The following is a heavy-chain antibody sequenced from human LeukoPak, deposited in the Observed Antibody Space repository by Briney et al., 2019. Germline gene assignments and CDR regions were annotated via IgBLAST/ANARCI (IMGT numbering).Heavy chain of an antibody. CDR1: GFTFSRYS. D-gene: IGHD5-12*01. CDR3: ARFARGYSGYVQQTDAFDI. Sequence: GGSLRLSCAASGFTFSRYSMNWVRQAPGKGLEWVSSITSSSSYLYYADSVKGRFTVSRDNARNSLCLQMNSLRAEDTAVYYCARFARGYSGYVQQTDAFDIWGQGTMVTVSS. J-gene: IGHJ3*02. V-gene: IGHV3-21*01. CDR2: ITSSSSYL.